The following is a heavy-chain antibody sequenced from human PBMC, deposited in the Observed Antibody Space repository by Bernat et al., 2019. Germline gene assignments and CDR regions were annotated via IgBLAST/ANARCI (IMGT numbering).Heavy chain of an antibody. CDR3: AQPYYYYGSRWGDY. J-gene: IGHJ4*02. CDR2: ISGSGGST. CDR1: GFTFSSYA. V-gene: IGHV3-23*01. Sequence: EVQLLESGGGLVQPGGSLRLSCAASGFTFSSYAMSWVRQAPGKGLEWVSAISGSGGSTYSADSVKGRFTISRDNSKNTLYLQMNSLRAEDTTVYYCAQPYYYYGSRWGDYWGQGSLVTVSS. D-gene: IGHD3-10*01.